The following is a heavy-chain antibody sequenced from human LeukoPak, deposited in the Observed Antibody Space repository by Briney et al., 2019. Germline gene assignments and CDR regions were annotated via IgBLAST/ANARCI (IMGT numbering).Heavy chain of an antibody. V-gene: IGHV1-58*02. CDR1: GFTFTSSA. CDR2: IVDGSGNT. J-gene: IGHJ4*02. CDR3: AAVGYCSSTSCYTYY. Sequence: ASVKVSCKASGFTFTSSAMQWVRQARGQRLEWIGWIVDGSGNTNYAQKFQERVTITRDMSTSTAYMELSSLRSEDTAVYYCAAVGYCSSTSCYTYYWGQGTLVTVSS. D-gene: IGHD2-2*02.